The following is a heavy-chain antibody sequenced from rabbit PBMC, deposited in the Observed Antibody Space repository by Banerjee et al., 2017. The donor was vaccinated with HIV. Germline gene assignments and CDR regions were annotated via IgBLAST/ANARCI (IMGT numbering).Heavy chain of an antibody. V-gene: IGHV1S40*01. CDR3: ARWYIFYGMDL. J-gene: IGHJ6*01. D-gene: IGHD1-1*01. CDR1: GFSFSRSA. Sequence: QSLEESGGGLVQPEGTLTLTCKASGFSFSRSAMCWVRQAPGKGLEWIGCIGTSSGSTWYASWVNGRFTISKTSSTTVTLQMTSLTAADTATYFCARWYIFYGMDLWGQGTLVTVS. CDR2: IGTSSGST.